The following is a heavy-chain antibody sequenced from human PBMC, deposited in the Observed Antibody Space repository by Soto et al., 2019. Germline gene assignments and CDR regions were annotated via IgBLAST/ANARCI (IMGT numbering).Heavy chain of an antibody. Sequence: PSETLSLTCTVSGDSFSTYYWSWIRQPPGKGLEWIGYIYYTGSTNYNPSLKSRVTISVDTSKNQFSLRLNSVTAADTAVYYCARSPERGRMSSFRYWGQGTLVTVS. CDR3: ARSPERGRMSSFRY. D-gene: IGHD3-10*01. CDR1: GDSFSTYY. J-gene: IGHJ4*02. V-gene: IGHV4-59*01. CDR2: IYYTGST.